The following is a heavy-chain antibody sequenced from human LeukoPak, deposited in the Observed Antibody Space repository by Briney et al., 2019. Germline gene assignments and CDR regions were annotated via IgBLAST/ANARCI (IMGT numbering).Heavy chain of an antibody. V-gene: IGHV4-34*01. CDR2: INHSGST. Sequence: SETLSLTCAVYGGSFSGYYWSWIRQPPGKGLEWTGEINHSGSTNYNPSLKSRVTISVDTSKNQFSLKLSSVTAADTAVYYCARGLVTYYYDSSGYYHYWGQGTLVTVSS. D-gene: IGHD3-22*01. J-gene: IGHJ4*02. CDR3: ARGLVTYYYDSSGYYHY. CDR1: GGSFSGYY.